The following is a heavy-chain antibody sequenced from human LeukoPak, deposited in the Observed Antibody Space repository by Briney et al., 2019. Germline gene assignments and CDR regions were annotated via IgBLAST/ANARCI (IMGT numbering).Heavy chain of an antibody. CDR1: GYTFTGYY. Sequence: ASVKVSCKASGYTFTGYYMHWVRQAPGQGLEWMGWINPNSGGTNYAQKFQGRVTMTRDTSISTAYMELSRLRSDDTAVYYCAREDSDYYDSSGYHFDYWGQGTLVTASS. D-gene: IGHD3-22*01. V-gene: IGHV1-2*02. J-gene: IGHJ4*02. CDR2: INPNSGGT. CDR3: AREDSDYYDSSGYHFDY.